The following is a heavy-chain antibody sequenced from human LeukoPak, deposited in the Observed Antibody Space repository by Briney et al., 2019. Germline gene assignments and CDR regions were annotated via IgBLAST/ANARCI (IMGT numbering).Heavy chain of an antibody. CDR3: ASLNVHYYGSGTDY. Sequence: PGGSLRLSCAASGFTFSDYYMSWIRQAPGKGLEWVSYISSSDSTIYYADSVKGRFTISRDNAKNSLYLQMNSLRAEDTAVYYCASLNVHYYGSGTDYWGQGTLVTVSS. CDR1: GFTFSDYY. CDR2: ISSSDSTI. V-gene: IGHV3-11*04. D-gene: IGHD3-10*01. J-gene: IGHJ4*02.